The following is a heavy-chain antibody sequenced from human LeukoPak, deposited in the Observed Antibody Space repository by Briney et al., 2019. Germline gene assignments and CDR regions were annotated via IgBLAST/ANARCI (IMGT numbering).Heavy chain of an antibody. V-gene: IGHV3-23*01. CDR1: GFTFSICA. CDR3: AKADGSYTTLIDY. Sequence: GGSLRLSCAASGFTFSICAMNWVRQAPGKGLKWVSGISGSGGSTYYADSVKGRFTISRDSSKNTVYLQMNSLRAEDTAVYYCAKADGSYTTLIDYWGQGTLVTVSS. CDR2: ISGSGGST. J-gene: IGHJ4*02. D-gene: IGHD3-10*01.